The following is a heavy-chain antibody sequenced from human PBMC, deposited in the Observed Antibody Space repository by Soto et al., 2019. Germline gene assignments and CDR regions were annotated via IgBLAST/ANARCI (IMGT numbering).Heavy chain of an antibody. D-gene: IGHD4-17*01. CDR3: ARVVYGDYYYYYMDV. Sequence: GGSLRLSCAASGFTFSSYWMHWVRQAPGKGLVWVSRINSDGSSTSYADSVKGRFTISRDNAKNTLYLQMNSLRAEDTAVYYCARVVYGDYYYYYMDVWGKGTTVTVSS. V-gene: IGHV3-74*01. J-gene: IGHJ6*03. CDR2: INSDGSST. CDR1: GFTFSSYW.